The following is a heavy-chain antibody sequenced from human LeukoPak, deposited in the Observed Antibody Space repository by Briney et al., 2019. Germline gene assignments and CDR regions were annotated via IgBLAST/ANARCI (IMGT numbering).Heavy chain of an antibody. Sequence: PSETLSLTCTVSGYSISSGYYWGWIRQPPGKGLEWIGSIYHSGSTYYNPSLKSRVTISVDTSKNQFSLKLSSVTTADTAVYYCARIMAKTTTSDWLDPWGQGTLVTVSS. CDR3: ARIMAKTTTSDWLDP. J-gene: IGHJ5*02. CDR2: IYHSGST. CDR1: GYSISSGYY. D-gene: IGHD1-26*01. V-gene: IGHV4-38-2*02.